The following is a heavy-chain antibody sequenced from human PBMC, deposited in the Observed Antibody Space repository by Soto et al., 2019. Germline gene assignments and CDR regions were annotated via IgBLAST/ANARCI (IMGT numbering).Heavy chain of an antibody. D-gene: IGHD2-21*02. J-gene: IGHJ4*02. CDR3: ARGGTVVVVTAALDY. CDR2: VNPSGGHT. V-gene: IGHV1-46*01. CDR1: GDTFTDYY. Sequence: QVQLMQSGAEVKKPGASVKVSCKASGDTFTDYYIHWVRQAPGQGLEWMGTVNPSGGHTTYAQHSLGEVTLPRDTSTSTLYRELTSLTSDDTAIYYCARGGTVVVVTAALDYWGQGTLVTVSS.